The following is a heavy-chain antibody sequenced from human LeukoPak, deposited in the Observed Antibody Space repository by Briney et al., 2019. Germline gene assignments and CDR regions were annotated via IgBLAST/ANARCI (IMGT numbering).Heavy chain of an antibody. D-gene: IGHD5-12*01. CDR2: ISYDGSNK. V-gene: IGHV3-30*18. CDR1: GFTFSSYG. CDR3: AKDTGEEATITVYYYYGMDV. Sequence: GGSLRLSCAASGFTFSSYGMHWVRQAPGKGLEWVAVISYDGSNKYYADSVKGRFTISRDNSKNMLYLQMNSLRAEDTAVYYCAKDTGEEATITVYYYYGMDVWGQGTTVTVSS. J-gene: IGHJ6*02.